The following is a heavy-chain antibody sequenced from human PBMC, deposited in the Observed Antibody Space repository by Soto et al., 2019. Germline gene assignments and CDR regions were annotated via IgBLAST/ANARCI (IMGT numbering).Heavy chain of an antibody. D-gene: IGHD2-15*01. J-gene: IGHJ4*02. CDR2: IYYSGST. CDR3: ARCARSCSLGF. CDR1: GGSISSGDYY. Sequence: QVELQESGPGLAKPSQTLSLTCTVSGGSISSGDYYWSWIRQPPGKGLEWIGYIYYSGSTYYNPSRMSRCPMSVDPSKNQFSLQLSSVTAADTAVYYCARCARSCSLGFWGQGTLVTVSS. V-gene: IGHV4-30-4*01.